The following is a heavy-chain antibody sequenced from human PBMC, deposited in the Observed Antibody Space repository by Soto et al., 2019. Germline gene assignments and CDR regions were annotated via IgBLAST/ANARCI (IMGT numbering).Heavy chain of an antibody. CDR3: AREWGPEGRAYYYYYGMDV. Sequence: QVQLVQSGAEVKKPGASVKVSCKASGYTFTSYDINWVRQATGQGLEWMGWMNPNSGNTGYAQKFQGRVTMTRNTSISTAYMELSSLRSEDTAVYYCAREWGPEGRAYYYYYGMDVWGQGTTVTVSS. D-gene: IGHD3-3*01. V-gene: IGHV1-8*01. J-gene: IGHJ6*02. CDR2: MNPNSGNT. CDR1: GYTFTSYD.